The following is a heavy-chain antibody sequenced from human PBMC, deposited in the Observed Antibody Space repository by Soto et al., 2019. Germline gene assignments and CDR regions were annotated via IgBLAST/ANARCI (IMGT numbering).Heavy chain of an antibody. Sequence: ASVKVSCKASGYTFTSYAMHWVRQAPGQRLEWMGWINAGNGNTKYSQKFQGRVTITRDTSASTAYMELSSLRSEDTAVYYCARVVAATRVLYYYYGMDVWGQGTTVTVSS. V-gene: IGHV1-3*01. CDR3: ARVVAATRVLYYYYGMDV. J-gene: IGHJ6*02. D-gene: IGHD2-15*01. CDR1: GYTFTSYA. CDR2: INAGNGNT.